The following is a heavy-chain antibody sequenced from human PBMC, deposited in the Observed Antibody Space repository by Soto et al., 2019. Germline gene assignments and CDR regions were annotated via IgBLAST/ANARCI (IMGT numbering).Heavy chain of an antibody. V-gene: IGHV4-39*01. CDR3: ARHGTALTAVNWFVS. D-gene: IGHD2-21*02. CDR1: GGSITSGSFY. Sequence: SETLSLTCTVSGGSITSGSFYWGWVRHSPGKGLEWIGSIYYSGSVHCNPSLESRVTISADVSRDQFSLKLTSVTAADTAVYYCARHGTALTAVNWFVSWGHGTLVTVSS. J-gene: IGHJ5*01. CDR2: IYYSGSV.